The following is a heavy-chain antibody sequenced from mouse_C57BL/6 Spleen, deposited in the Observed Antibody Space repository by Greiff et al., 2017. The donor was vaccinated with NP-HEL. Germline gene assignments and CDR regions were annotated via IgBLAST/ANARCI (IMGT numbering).Heavy chain of an antibody. CDR3: ARSYSNYGDYAMDY. CDR2: IYPGSGNT. D-gene: IGHD2-5*01. Sequence: VQLQQSGAELVRPGASVKLSCKASGYTFTDYYINWVKQRPGQGLEWIARIYPGSGNTYYNEKFKGKATLTAEKSSSTAYMQLSSLTSEDSAVYFCARSYSNYGDYAMDYWGQGTSVTVSS. J-gene: IGHJ4*01. CDR1: GYTFTDYY. V-gene: IGHV1-76*01.